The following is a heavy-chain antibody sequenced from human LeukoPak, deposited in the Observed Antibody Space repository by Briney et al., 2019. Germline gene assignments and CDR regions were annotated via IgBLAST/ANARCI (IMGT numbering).Heavy chain of an antibody. J-gene: IGHJ6*03. CDR1: GFTFSSYW. CDR2: ISSNGGST. V-gene: IGHV3-64*01. CDR3: ARASLPNYYDSSGCMDA. D-gene: IGHD3-22*01. Sequence: LSGGSLRLSCAASGFTFSSYWMSWVRQAPGKGLEYVSAISSNGGSTYYANSVKGRFTISRDNSKNTLYLQMGSLRAEDMAVYYCARASLPNYYDSSGCMDAWGKGTTVTVSS.